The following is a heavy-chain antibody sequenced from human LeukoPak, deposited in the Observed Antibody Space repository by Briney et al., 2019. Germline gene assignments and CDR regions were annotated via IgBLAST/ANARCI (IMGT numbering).Heavy chain of an antibody. D-gene: IGHD1-26*01. CDR2: IIPIFGTA. CDR3: ARGKWELLRVLFDY. J-gene: IGHJ4*02. V-gene: IGHV1-69*05. Sequence: SVKVSCKASGYTFTSYGISWVRQAPGQGLEWMGGIIPIFGTANYAQKFQGRVTITTDESTSTAYMELSSLRSEDTAVYYCARGKWELLRVLFDYWGQGTLVTVSS. CDR1: GYTFTSYG.